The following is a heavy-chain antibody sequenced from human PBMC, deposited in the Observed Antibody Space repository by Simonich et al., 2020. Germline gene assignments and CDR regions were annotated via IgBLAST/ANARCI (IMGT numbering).Heavy chain of an antibody. V-gene: IGHV3-23*01. Sequence: GGGLVQPGGSLRLSCAASGFTFSSYAMSWVRQAPGKGLEWVSAISGSGGSTYYADSVKGRFTIPRDNSKNTLYLQMNSLRAEDTAVYYCAKDLGERITMIVVVIDAFDIWGQGTMVTVSS. CDR2: ISGSGGST. J-gene: IGHJ3*02. CDR3: AKDLGERITMIVVVIDAFDI. D-gene: IGHD3-22*01. CDR1: GFTFSSYA.